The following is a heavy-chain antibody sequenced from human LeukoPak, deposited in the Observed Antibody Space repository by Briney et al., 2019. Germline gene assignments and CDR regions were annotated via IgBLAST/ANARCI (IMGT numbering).Heavy chain of an antibody. Sequence: GGTLRLSCAASGFTFSSYGMSWVRQAPGKGLEWVSAISGSGGSTYYADSVKGRFTISRDNSKNTLYLQMNSLRAEDTAVYYCAKAYYYGSYQYMDVWGKGTTVTVSS. CDR1: GFTFSSYG. CDR3: AKAYYYGSYQYMDV. J-gene: IGHJ6*03. CDR2: ISGSGGST. D-gene: IGHD3-10*01. V-gene: IGHV3-23*01.